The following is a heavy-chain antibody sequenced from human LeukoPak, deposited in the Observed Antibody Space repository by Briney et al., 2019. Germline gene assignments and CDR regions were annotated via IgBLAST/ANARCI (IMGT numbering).Heavy chain of an antibody. CDR3: ARGRRKSGAHYPYYYYYMDV. CDR1: GGSFGGYY. V-gene: IGHV4-34*01. Sequence: SETLSLTCAVYGGSFGGYYWSWIRQPPGKGLEWIGEINHSGSTNYNPSLKSRVTISVDTSKNQFSLKLSSVTAADTAVYYCARGRRKSGAHYPYYYYYMDVWGKGTTVTVSS. J-gene: IGHJ6*03. D-gene: IGHD3-10*01. CDR2: INHSGST.